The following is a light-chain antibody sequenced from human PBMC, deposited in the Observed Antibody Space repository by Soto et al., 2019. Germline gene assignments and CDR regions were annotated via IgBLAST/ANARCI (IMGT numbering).Light chain of an antibody. J-gene: IGKJ1*01. CDR3: LQDSSYPWT. CDR2: AAS. V-gene: IGKV1-17*01. CDR1: QGIGNA. Sequence: DIQMTQSPSSLSASVGDRVTITCRASQGIGNALGWYQQRPRKAPRRLIYAASSLQSGVPSRFSGSGSGTEFTLTISSLQPEDFATYYCLQDSSYPWTFGQGTRVEIK.